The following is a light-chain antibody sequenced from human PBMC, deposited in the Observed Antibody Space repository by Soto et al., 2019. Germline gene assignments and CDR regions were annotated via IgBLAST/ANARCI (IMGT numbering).Light chain of an antibody. CDR1: QNINTY. CDR3: QQLFRYPLA. CDR2: GAS. Sequence: DIQMTQSPYSLSAAVGDRVTIACRASQNINTYLNWYQQKPGKAPKLLIYGASTLQGGVPSRFTGSGSGTDFTLTISSLQPEDFATYHCQQLFRYPLAFGQGTRLEMK. V-gene: IGKV1-39*01. J-gene: IGKJ5*01.